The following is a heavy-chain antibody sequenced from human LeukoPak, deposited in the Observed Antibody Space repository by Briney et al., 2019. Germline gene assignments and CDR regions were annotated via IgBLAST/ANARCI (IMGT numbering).Heavy chain of an antibody. Sequence: SETLSLTCTVSGGSISSGGYYWSSIRQHPGKGLEWIGSIYYSGTTYYNPYLKSRVTISVDTSKNQFSLKLSSVTAADTAVYYSARDRDSTNYFDYWGQGTLVTVSS. V-gene: IGHV4-31*03. D-gene: IGHD2/OR15-2a*01. CDR1: GGSISSGGYY. J-gene: IGHJ4*02. CDR3: ARDRDSTNYFDY. CDR2: IYYSGTT.